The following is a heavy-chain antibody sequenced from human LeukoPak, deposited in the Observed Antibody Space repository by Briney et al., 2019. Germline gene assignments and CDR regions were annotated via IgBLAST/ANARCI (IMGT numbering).Heavy chain of an antibody. CDR3: AGGTGMDV. Sequence: GGSLRLSCAASGVTFSSYWMNWVRQAPGKGLEWVANIKEDGSARHYVEFVKGRFSISRDNAKNSVYLQMNSLGADDTAVYYCAGGTGMDVWGQGTPVTVSS. J-gene: IGHJ6*02. D-gene: IGHD1-1*01. V-gene: IGHV3-7*05. CDR2: IKEDGSAR. CDR1: GVTFSSYW.